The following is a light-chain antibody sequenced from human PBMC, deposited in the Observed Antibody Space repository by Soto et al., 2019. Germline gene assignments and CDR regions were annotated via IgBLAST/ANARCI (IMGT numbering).Light chain of an antibody. Sequence: DIQMTQSPSSLSASVGDRVTITCRASLRISSDLNWFQQKPGKAPKVLIFGASSLQSGVPSRFSGSGSGTEFTLTISSLQREDSATYYCQQSYTTPRIFGQGTKLEIK. CDR1: LRISSD. V-gene: IGKV1-39*01. CDR3: QQSYTTPRI. J-gene: IGKJ2*01. CDR2: GAS.